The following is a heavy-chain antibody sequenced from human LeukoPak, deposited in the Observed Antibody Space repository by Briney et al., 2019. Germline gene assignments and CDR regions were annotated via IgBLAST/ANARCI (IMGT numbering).Heavy chain of an antibody. CDR1: GGTFSSYA. CDR3: AGTPIGSSTSCCHAFDI. CDR2: IIPIFGTA. V-gene: IGHV1-69*13. J-gene: IGHJ3*02. Sequence: SVKVSCKASGGTFSSYAISWVRQAPGQGLEWMGGIIPIFGTANYAQKFQGRVTITADESTSTAYMELSSLRSEDTAVYYCAGTPIGSSTSCCHAFDIWGQGTMVTVSS. D-gene: IGHD2-2*01.